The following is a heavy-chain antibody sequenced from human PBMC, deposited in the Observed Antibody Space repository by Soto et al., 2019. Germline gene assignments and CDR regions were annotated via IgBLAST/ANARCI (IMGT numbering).Heavy chain of an antibody. D-gene: IGHD4-4*01. CDR3: ARTRDDYSIYVGYYFDY. CDR2: IYYSGST. CDR1: GGSISSGDYY. Sequence: SETLSLTCTVSGGSISSGDYYWSWIRQPPGKGLEWIGYIYYSGSTYYNPSLKSRVTISVDTSKNQFSLKLSSVTAADTAFYYCARTRDDYSIYVGYYFDYWGQGTLVTVSS. V-gene: IGHV4-30-4*01. J-gene: IGHJ4*02.